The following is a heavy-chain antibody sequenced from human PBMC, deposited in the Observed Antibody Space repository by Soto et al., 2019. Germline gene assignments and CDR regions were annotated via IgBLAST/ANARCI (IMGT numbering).Heavy chain of an antibody. CDR1: GVSISSNHW. Sequence: SETLSLTCAVSGVSISSNHWWGWFRQPPGKGLEWIGEVFDSGYTRYNPSLKSRVTISVDRSKKQFSLKLSSLTTADTAVYYCARVMEGGPYSWFDPWGQGTLVTVSS. J-gene: IGHJ5*02. D-gene: IGHD2-8*01. V-gene: IGHV4-4*02. CDR2: VFDSGYT. CDR3: ARVMEGGPYSWFDP.